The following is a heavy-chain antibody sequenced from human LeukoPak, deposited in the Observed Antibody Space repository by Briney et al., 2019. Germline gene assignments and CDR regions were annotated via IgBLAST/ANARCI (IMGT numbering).Heavy chain of an antibody. Sequence: PGDSLKISCKGSGHSFSTDWIAWVRQMPGKGLEWMGVIYAGDADTRYSPSFQGQVTISADKSLNTAYLQWTNLKASDTAMYYCAGFRGELMEGFDFWGQELWSPSPQ. D-gene: IGHD1-7*01. J-gene: IGHJ4*01. CDR1: GHSFSTDW. V-gene: IGHV5-51*01. CDR2: IYAGDADT. CDR3: AGFRGELMEGFDF.